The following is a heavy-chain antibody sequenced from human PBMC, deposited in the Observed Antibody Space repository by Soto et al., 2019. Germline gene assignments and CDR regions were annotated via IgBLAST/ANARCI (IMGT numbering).Heavy chain of an antibody. V-gene: IGHV1-8*01. CDR3: ARGAGPAVYYYYYMEV. Sequence: ASVKVSCKASGYTFTSYDINWVRQATGQGLEWMGWMNPNSGNTGYAQKFQGRVTMTRNTSISTAYMELSSLRSEDTAVYYCARGAGPAVYYYYYMEVWGKGTTVTVSS. J-gene: IGHJ6*03. D-gene: IGHD6-19*01. CDR2: MNPNSGNT. CDR1: GYTFTSYD.